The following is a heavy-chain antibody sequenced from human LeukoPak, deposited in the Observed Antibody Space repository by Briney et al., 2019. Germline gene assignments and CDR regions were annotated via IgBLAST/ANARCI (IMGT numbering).Heavy chain of an antibody. D-gene: IGHD3-3*01. CDR2: IKQDGSEK. CDR3: ARDRFGSL. CDR1: RFTFRSYV. V-gene: IGHV3-7*03. J-gene: IGHJ4*02. Sequence: GGSLRLSCAASRFTFRSYVIHWVRQAPGKGLEWVANIKQDGSEKNYVDSVKGRFTISRDNAKNSLFLQMNSLRAEDTAVYYCARDRFGSLWGQGTLVTVSS.